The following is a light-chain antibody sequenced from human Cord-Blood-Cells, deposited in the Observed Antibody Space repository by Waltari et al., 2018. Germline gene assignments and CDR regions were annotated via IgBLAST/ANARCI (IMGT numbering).Light chain of an antibody. CDR1: SSNIGAGYD. CDR2: GNS. Sequence: QSVLTQPPSVSGDPGQRVTISCTGSSSNIGAGYDVHWYQQLPGTAPKLLIYGNSKRPSGVADRFSGSKSGTSASLAITGLQAEDEADYYCQSYDSSLSGVVFGGGTKLTVL. V-gene: IGLV1-40*01. CDR3: QSYDSSLSGVV. J-gene: IGLJ2*01.